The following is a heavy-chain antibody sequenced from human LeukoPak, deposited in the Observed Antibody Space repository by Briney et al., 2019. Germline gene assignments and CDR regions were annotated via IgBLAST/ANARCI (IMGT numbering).Heavy chain of an antibody. D-gene: IGHD3-10*01. Sequence: GGSLRLSCPASGLIFSSHWRHGVRQAPGKGLEWVAVVSYDGSSKYYADSVKGRFTISRDNSKNTLYLQMNSLRAEDTAVYYCASDYYDWGSYYIRGFFDYWGQGTLVTVSS. CDR2: VSYDGSSK. CDR1: GLIFSSHW. CDR3: ASDYYDWGSYYIRGFFDY. J-gene: IGHJ4*02. V-gene: IGHV3-30*03.